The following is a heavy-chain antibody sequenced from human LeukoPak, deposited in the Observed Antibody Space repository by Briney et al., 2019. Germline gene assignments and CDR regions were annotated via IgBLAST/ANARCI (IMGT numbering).Heavy chain of an antibody. Sequence: GGSLRLSCTASGFTFSNYNMNWVRQAPGKGLEWVSYISSSRATYYADSVKGRFTISRDNAKNSLYLQMNSLTDEDTAVYYCAAYSNYAYSFDPWGQGTLVTVSS. V-gene: IGHV3-48*02. J-gene: IGHJ5*02. D-gene: IGHD4-11*01. CDR3: AAYSNYAYSFDP. CDR2: ISSSRAT. CDR1: GFTFSNYN.